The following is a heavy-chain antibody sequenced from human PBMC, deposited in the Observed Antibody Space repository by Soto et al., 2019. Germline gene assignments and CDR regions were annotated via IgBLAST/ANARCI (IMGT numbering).Heavy chain of an antibody. V-gene: IGHV4-59*12. D-gene: IGHD2-8*02. CDR3: ERDKITGRFDY. CDR1: GGSISSYY. Sequence: SETLSLTCTVSGGSISSYYWSWIRQPPGKGLEWIGYIYYSGSTNYNPSLKSRVTISVDTSKNQFSLKLSSVTAADTAVYYCERDKITGRFDYWGQGTLVTVSS. CDR2: IYYSGST. J-gene: IGHJ4*02.